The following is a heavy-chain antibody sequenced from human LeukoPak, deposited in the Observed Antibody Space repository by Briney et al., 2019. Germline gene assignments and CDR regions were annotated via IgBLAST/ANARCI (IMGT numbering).Heavy chain of an antibody. CDR3: ARGHDIVATAYFDY. Sequence: GSSVTVTCKASGCTFSIYAIYWVRQAPGQGLEWVGGMIPIFGTANYAQKFQGRVTSTADESTSTAYMELSRLRSEDTAVYYCARGHDIVATAYFDYWGQGTLVTVSS. CDR1: GCTFSIYA. J-gene: IGHJ4*02. V-gene: IGHV1-69*01. D-gene: IGHD5-12*01. CDR2: MIPIFGTA.